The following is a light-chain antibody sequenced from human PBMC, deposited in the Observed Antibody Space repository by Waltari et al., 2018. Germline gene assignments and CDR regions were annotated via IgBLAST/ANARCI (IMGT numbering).Light chain of an antibody. J-gene: IGKJ4*01. CDR1: QSVTRY. V-gene: IGKV1-5*01. CDR3: QESYKTPPT. Sequence: DIQMTQSPSTLSASVGDRVTITCRASQSVTRYLAWYQQKPGKAPKVLIWDVSSLERGVPSRFSGSGSGTEFTLTISSLQPDDFATYSCQESYKTPPTFGGGTKVEIK. CDR2: DVS.